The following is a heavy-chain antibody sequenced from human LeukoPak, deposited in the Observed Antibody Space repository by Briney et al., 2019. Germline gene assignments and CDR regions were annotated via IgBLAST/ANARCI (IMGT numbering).Heavy chain of an antibody. D-gene: IGHD3-22*01. J-gene: IGHJ3*02. CDR2: IYYTGST. Sequence: PSETLSLTCGVSGGAITNYYWNWIRQAPGKGLEWLGYIYYTGSTTYNPSVKSRITISLDTSKKQISLKLRSVTAADTAVYYCARVVAAHYYDSSGYVDAFDIWGQGTMVTVSS. V-gene: IGHV4-59*01. CDR3: ARVVAAHYYDSSGYVDAFDI. CDR1: GGAITNYY.